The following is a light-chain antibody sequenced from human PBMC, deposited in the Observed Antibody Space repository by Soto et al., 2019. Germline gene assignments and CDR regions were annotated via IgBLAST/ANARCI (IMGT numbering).Light chain of an antibody. V-gene: IGKV1-39*01. CDR3: QQSYNIQALT. CDR1: QNIRNY. J-gene: IGKJ4*01. CDR2: GAA. Sequence: DIQMTQSPSSLSASVGDRVSITCRARQNIRNYSNWYQQKPGKAPKVLIDGAASLQSGVPSRFSGSGSGTNFTLTIHSLQPEDYATYYCQQSYNIQALTFGGGTKLESK.